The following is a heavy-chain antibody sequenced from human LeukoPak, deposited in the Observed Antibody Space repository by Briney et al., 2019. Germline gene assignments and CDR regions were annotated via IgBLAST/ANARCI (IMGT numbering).Heavy chain of an antibody. V-gene: IGHV3-23*01. D-gene: IGHD1/OR15-1a*01. CDR1: GFTFNRYN. J-gene: IGHJ4*02. CDR3: ARDSNWNNGGFDY. Sequence: GGSLRLSCAASGFTFNRYNMNWVRWAPGKGLEWVSTSSGNGGSTYYGDSVKGRFTISRDNVRNTLHLQMSSLRAEDTAIYYCARDSNWNNGGFDYWGQGTLVTVSA. CDR2: SSGNGGST.